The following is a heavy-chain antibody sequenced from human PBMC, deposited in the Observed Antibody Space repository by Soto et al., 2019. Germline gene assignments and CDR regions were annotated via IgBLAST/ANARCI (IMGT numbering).Heavy chain of an antibody. CDR3: ARAQKDLTIQH. CDR2: INAYNGNT. CDR1: GYTFSSYG. V-gene: IGHV1-18*01. J-gene: IGHJ1*01. Sequence: GSVKGSCKASGYTFSSYGISWGAQCAEQGLEWMGWINAYNGNTNYEQKLQGRVTMTKDTSTSTAYMGLRSLRSHDTAVYDCARAQKDLTIQHWGQATRVTVP. D-gene: IGHD7-27*01.